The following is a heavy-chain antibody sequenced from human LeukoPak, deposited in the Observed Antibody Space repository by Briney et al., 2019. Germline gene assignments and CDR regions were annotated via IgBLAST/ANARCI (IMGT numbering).Heavy chain of an antibody. CDR1: GGSFSGYY. D-gene: IGHD3-22*01. CDR3: ARENPSGYYNRPIDY. Sequence: SETLSLTCAVYGGSFSGYYWSWIRQPPGKGLEWIGEINHSGSTNYNPSLKSRVTISVDTSKNQFSLKLSSVTAADTAIYYCARENPSGYYNRPIDYWGQGTLVTVSS. J-gene: IGHJ4*02. CDR2: INHSGST. V-gene: IGHV4-34*01.